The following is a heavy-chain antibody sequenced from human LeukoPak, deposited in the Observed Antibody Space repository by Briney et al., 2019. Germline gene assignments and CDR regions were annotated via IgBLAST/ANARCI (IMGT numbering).Heavy chain of an antibody. Sequence: GASVKVSCKASGYTFTSYGINWVRQAPGQGLEWMGWISAYNGNTNYAQKLQGRVTMTTDTSTSTAYMELRSLRSDDTAVYYCARLNTAMVLYYFDYWGQGTLVTVSS. CDR1: GYTFTSYG. CDR3: ARLNTAMVLYYFDY. V-gene: IGHV1-18*01. CDR2: ISAYNGNT. D-gene: IGHD5-18*01. J-gene: IGHJ4*02.